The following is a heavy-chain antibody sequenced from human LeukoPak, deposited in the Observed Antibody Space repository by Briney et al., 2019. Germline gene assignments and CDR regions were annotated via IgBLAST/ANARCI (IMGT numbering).Heavy chain of an antibody. V-gene: IGHV1-69*05. J-gene: IGHJ4*02. CDR1: GGTFSSYA. Sequence: SVTVSCKASGGTFSSYAISWVRQAPGQGLEWMGGIIPIFGTANYAQKFQGRVTITTDESTSTAYMELSSLRSEDTAVYYCARQPQQYSSGWYLSGYYFDYWGQGTLVTVSS. D-gene: IGHD6-19*01. CDR2: IIPIFGTA. CDR3: ARQPQQYSSGWYLSGYYFDY.